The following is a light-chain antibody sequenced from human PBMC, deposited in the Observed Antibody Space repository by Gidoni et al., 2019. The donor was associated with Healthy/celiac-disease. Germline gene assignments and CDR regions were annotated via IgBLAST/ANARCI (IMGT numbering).Light chain of an antibody. V-gene: IGKV1-9*01. CDR1: QGISSY. CDR2: AAS. CDR3: QQLNSYLFT. Sequence: DIQSTQSPSFLSASVGDRVTITCRTSQGISSYLAWYQQKPGKAPHLLIYAASTLQSGVPSRFSGSGSGTEFTLTISSLQPEDFATYYCQQLNSYLFTFGPGTKVDIK. J-gene: IGKJ3*01.